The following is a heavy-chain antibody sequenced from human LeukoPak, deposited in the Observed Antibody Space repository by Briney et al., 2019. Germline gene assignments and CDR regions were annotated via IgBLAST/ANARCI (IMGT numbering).Heavy chain of an antibody. D-gene: IGHD5-12*01. CDR1: GGSISSYY. J-gene: IGHJ4*02. V-gene: IGHV4-59*01. Sequence: SETLSLTCTVSGGSISSYYWSWIRQPPGKGLEWIGYIYYSGSTNYNPSLKSRVTISVDTSKNQFSLKLSSVTAADTAVYYCARSGGYSGYSSVWSQGTLVTVSS. CDR3: ARSGGYSGYSSV. CDR2: IYYSGST.